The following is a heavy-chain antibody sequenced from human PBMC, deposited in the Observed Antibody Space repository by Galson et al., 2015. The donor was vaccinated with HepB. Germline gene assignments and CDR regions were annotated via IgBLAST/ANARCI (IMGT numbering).Heavy chain of an antibody. CDR2: IKQDGSEK. CDR3: ARRGYDSSGYLHPFDY. V-gene: IGHV3-7*01. Sequence: SLRLSCAASGFTFSSYWMSWVRQAPGKGLEWVANIKQDGSEKYYVDSVKGRFTISRDNAKNSLYLQMNSLRAEDTAVYYCARRGYDSSGYLHPFDYWGQGTLVTVSS. D-gene: IGHD3-22*01. J-gene: IGHJ4*02. CDR1: GFTFSSYW.